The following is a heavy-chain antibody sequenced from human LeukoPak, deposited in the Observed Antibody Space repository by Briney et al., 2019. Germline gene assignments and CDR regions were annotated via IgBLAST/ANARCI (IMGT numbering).Heavy chain of an antibody. CDR3: AREIVSGWGWLDY. D-gene: IGHD3-10*01. J-gene: IGHJ4*02. Sequence: QPAGYLTLSCAAARFSFSNNWMDWDGQAQGKGLVWVSRAKCDGSNPSYADSGKGRFTLSRDNAENMLYLQLNTLRAEDTAVYYCAREIVSGWGWLDYWGQGTLVTVSS. V-gene: IGHV3-74*01. CDR1: RFSFSNNW. CDR2: AKCDGSNP.